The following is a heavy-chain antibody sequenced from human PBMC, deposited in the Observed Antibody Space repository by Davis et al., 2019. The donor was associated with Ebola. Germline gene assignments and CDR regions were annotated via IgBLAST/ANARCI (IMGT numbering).Heavy chain of an antibody. CDR3: AREDGQRSFDY. J-gene: IGHJ4*02. Sequence: PSETLSLTCAVSGGSISSGGYSWSWIRQPPGKGLEWIGYIYQSGSTYYNPSLKSRVTISVDRSKNQFSLKLSSVTAADTAVYYCAREDGQRSFDYWGQGTLVTVSS. D-gene: IGHD5-24*01. CDR2: IYQSGST. V-gene: IGHV4-30-2*01. CDR1: GGSISSGGYS.